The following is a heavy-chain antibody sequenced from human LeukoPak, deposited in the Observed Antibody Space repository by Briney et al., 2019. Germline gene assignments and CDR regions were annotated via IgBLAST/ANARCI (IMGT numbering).Heavy chain of an antibody. CDR3: ARVNSDSSGYLGGLFDY. CDR1: GGSISSSSYY. Sequence: SETLSLTCTVSGGSISSSSYYWGWLRQPPGKGLEWIGTIYYSGSTYYNPSLKSRVTISLDTSKNQFSLNLNSVTAADTALYYCARVNSDSSGYLGGLFDYWAREPWSPSPQ. D-gene: IGHD3-22*01. CDR2: IYYSGST. J-gene: IGHJ4*02. V-gene: IGHV4-39*07.